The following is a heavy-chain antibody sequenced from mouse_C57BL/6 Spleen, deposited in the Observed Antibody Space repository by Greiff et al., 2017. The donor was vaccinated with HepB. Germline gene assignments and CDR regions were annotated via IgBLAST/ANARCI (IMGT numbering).Heavy chain of an antibody. J-gene: IGHJ4*01. CDR2: ISSGSSTI. CDR3: ARQYYYGNYYAMDY. Sequence: LVESGGGLVKPGGSLKLSCAASGFTFSDYGMHWVRQAPEKGLEWVAYISSGSSTIYYADTVKGRFTISRDNAKNTLFLQMTSLRSEDTAMYYCARQYYYGNYYAMDYWGQGTSVTVSS. CDR1: GFTFSDYG. D-gene: IGHD1-1*01. V-gene: IGHV5-17*01.